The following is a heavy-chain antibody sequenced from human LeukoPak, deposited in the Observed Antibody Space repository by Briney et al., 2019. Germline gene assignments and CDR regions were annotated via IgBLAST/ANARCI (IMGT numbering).Heavy chain of an antibody. CDR3: ASGSYSFDY. Sequence: GGSLRLSCEASGFTFSSNAMSWVRQAPGKGLEWVSAISSSGSTYYADSVKGRFTISRDISKNTLYLQMNSLRAEDTAVYYCASGSYSFDYWGQGTLVTVSS. CDR2: ISSSGST. V-gene: IGHV3-23*01. J-gene: IGHJ4*02. D-gene: IGHD1-26*01. CDR1: GFTFSSNA.